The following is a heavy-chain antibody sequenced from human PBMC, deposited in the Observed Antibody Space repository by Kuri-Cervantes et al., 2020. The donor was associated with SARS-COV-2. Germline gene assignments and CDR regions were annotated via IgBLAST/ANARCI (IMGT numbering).Heavy chain of an antibody. CDR1: GGSFSGYY. J-gene: IGHJ3*02. D-gene: IGHD6-13*01. CDR3: ARGRGSSWRLNAFDI. V-gene: IGHV4-34*01. CDR2: INHRGST. Sequence: SESLSLTCAAYGGSFSGYYWSWIRQPPGKGLEWIGEINHRGSTNYNPSLKTRVTRAVDTSKNQFSLKLSSVTAADTAVYYCARGRGSSWRLNAFDIWGQGTMVTVSS.